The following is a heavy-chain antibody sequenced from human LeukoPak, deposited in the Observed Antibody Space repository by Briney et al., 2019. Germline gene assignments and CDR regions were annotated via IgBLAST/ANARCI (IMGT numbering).Heavy chain of an antibody. CDR1: GFTFDDYA. CDR2: ISWNSGSI. J-gene: IGHJ6*02. CDR3: AKGFRSYPYYYYGMDV. Sequence: GRSLRLSCAASGFTFDDYAMHWVRQAPGEGLEWVSGISWNSGSIGYADSVKGRFTISRDNAKNSLYLQMNSLRAEDTALYYCAKGFRSYPYYYYGMDVWGQGTAVTVSS. V-gene: IGHV3-9*01. D-gene: IGHD3-10*01.